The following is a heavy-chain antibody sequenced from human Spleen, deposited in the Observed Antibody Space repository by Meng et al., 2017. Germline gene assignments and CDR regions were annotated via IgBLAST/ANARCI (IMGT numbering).Heavy chain of an antibody. D-gene: IGHD6-13*01. CDR3: ARDYSYSSSWYDVYFDY. CDR2: ISSSSSYI. V-gene: IGHV3-21*01. J-gene: IGHJ4*02. Sequence: GESLKISCAASGFTFSRYAMTWVRQAPGKGLEWVSSISSSSSYIYYADSVKGRFTISRDNAKNSLYLQMNSLRAEDTAVYYCARDYSYSSSWYDVYFDYWGQGTLVTVSS. CDR1: GFTFSRYA.